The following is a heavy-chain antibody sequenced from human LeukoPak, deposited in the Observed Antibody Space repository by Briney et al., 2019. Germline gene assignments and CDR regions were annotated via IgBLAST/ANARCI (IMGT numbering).Heavy chain of an antibody. V-gene: IGHV4-34*01. CDR2: INHSGST. CDR1: GGSFGGYY. Sequence: SETLSLTCAVYGGSFGGYYWSWIRQPPGKGLEWIGEINHSGSTNYNPSLKSRVTISVDTSKNQFSLKLSSVTAADTAVYYCAREGSTGFDYWGQGTLVTVSS. CDR3: AREGSTGFDY. D-gene: IGHD3-10*01. J-gene: IGHJ4*02.